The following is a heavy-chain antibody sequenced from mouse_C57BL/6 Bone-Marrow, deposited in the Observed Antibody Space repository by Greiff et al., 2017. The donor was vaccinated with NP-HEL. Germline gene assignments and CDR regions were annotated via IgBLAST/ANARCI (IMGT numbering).Heavy chain of an antibody. CDR2: IRNKANNHAT. CDR1: GFTFSDSW. Sequence: DVQLVASGGGLVQPGGSMKLSCAASGFTFSDSWMYWVCQSPDNGLEWVAEIRNKANNHATYYAESVKGRFTISRDDSKSSVYLQMNSLRAEDTGIYYWTGLFGLWYVDVWGTGTTVTVSS. V-gene: IGHV6-6*01. J-gene: IGHJ1*03. D-gene: IGHD3-1*01. CDR3: TGLFGLWYVDV.